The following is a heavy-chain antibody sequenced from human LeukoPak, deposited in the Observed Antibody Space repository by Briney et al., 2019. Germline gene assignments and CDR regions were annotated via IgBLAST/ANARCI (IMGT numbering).Heavy chain of an antibody. D-gene: IGHD6-6*01. CDR2: ISGSGGST. J-gene: IGHJ4*02. V-gene: IGHV3-23*01. CDR1: GFTFSSYA. Sequence: PGGSLRLSCAASGFTFSSYAMSWVRQAPGKGLEWVSAISGSGGSTYYAGSVKGRFTISRDNSKNTLYLQMNSLRAEDTAVYYCAKEVYGVAARPERLGYWGQGTLVTVSS. CDR3: AKEVYGVAARPERLGY.